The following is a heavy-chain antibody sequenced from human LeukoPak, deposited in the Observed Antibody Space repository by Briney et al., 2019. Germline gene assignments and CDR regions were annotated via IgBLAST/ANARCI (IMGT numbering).Heavy chain of an antibody. CDR3: ARPLMYYFGSETYYWFDP. CDR1: GGSISSSSYY. CDR2: IKQDGSVK. Sequence: PSETLSLTCTVSGGSISSSSYYWGWVRQAPGKGLEWVASIKQDGSVKYYVDSVKGRFTISRDNAKNSLYLQMNSLRAEDTAMYYCARPLMYYFGSETYYWFDPWGQGTLVTVSS. J-gene: IGHJ5*02. V-gene: IGHV3-7*01. D-gene: IGHD3-10*01.